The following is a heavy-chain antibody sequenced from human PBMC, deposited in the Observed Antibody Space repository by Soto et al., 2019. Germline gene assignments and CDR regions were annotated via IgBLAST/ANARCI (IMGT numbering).Heavy chain of an antibody. CDR3: ARGQRALITYGPFDP. CDR1: GFTLSSYA. V-gene: IGHV3-23*01. CDR2: FSGTGGYT. D-gene: IGHD4-17*01. Sequence: GGSLRLSCAASGFTLSSYAMSWVRQSPGKGLEWVSTFSGTGGYTYYADSVKGRFTISRDDSKNTLFLHMSSLRAADTAVYYCARGQRALITYGPFDPWGQGTLVTVSS. J-gene: IGHJ5*02.